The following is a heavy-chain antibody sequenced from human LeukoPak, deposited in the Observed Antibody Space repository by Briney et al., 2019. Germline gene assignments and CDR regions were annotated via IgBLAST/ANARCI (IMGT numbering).Heavy chain of an antibody. Sequence: ASVKVSCKASGYTFSGYAIHWVRQAPGQRFEWMGWINTGNGHTKYSQNFQGRVTITRDSSANIVYMDVSSLTSEDTAVYYCARGIWSATRVDYYLDNWGRGTLVTVSS. V-gene: IGHV1-3*04. CDR2: INTGNGHT. CDR3: ARGIWSATRVDYYLDN. CDR1: GYTFSGYA. D-gene: IGHD5-24*01. J-gene: IGHJ4*02.